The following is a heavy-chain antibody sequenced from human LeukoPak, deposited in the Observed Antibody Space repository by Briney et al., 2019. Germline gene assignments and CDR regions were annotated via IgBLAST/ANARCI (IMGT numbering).Heavy chain of an antibody. D-gene: IGHD1-26*01. Sequence: GGSLRLSCAASGFIFSNYGMHWVREAPGKGLKWVAFIRYDGGNKNYADSVKGRFTISRDNSKNTLYLQMNSLRGEDTAVYYFAKDRELSSYGLKIDSWGQGSLVTVSS. CDR2: IRYDGGNK. J-gene: IGHJ4*02. V-gene: IGHV3-30*02. CDR3: AKDRELSSYGLKIDS. CDR1: GFIFSNYG.